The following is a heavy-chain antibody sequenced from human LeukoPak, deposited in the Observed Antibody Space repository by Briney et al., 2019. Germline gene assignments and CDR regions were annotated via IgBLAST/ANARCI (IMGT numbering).Heavy chain of an antibody. CDR3: ARVDYGDYRFDY. CDR2: INHSGST. J-gene: IGHJ4*02. Sequence: SETLSLTCAVYGGSFSGYYWSWIRQPPGKGLEWIGEINHSGSTNYNPSLKSRVTISVDTSKNQFSLKLSSVTAADTAVYYCARVDYGDYRFDYWGQGTLVTVSS. D-gene: IGHD4-17*01. V-gene: IGHV4-34*01. CDR1: GGSFSGYY.